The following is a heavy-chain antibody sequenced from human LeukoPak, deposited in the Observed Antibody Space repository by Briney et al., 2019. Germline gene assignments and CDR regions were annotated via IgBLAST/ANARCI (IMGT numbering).Heavy chain of an antibody. CDR3: ARGVAAAGDY. CDR2: INWNGGST. Sequence: GGSLRLSCAASGFTFSSYAMSWVRQAPGKGLEWVSGINWNGGSTGYADSVKGRFTISRDNAKNSLYLQMNSLRAEDTALCYCARGVAAAGDYWGQGTLVTVSS. V-gene: IGHV3-20*04. CDR1: GFTFSSYA. D-gene: IGHD6-13*01. J-gene: IGHJ4*02.